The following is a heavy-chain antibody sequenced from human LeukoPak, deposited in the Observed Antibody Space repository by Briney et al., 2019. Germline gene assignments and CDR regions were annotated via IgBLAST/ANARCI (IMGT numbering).Heavy chain of an antibody. CDR3: ARDLGDIVVVPASIGVDY. Sequence: ASVKVSCKASGYTFTSYYMHWVRQAPGQGLEWMGIINPSGGSTSYAQKFQGRVTMTRDTSISTAYMELSRLRSDDTAVYYCARDLGDIVVVPASIGVDYWGQRTLVTVSS. J-gene: IGHJ4*02. V-gene: IGHV1-46*01. CDR1: GYTFTSYY. CDR2: INPSGGST. D-gene: IGHD2-2*02.